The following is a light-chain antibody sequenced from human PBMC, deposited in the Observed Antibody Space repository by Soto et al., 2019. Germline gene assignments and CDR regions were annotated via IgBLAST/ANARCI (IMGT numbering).Light chain of an antibody. CDR3: QQSYNYPRT. CDR2: GAS. J-gene: IGKJ1*01. V-gene: IGKV1-39*01. CDR1: QSINSD. Sequence: DIQMTQSPSSLSASVGDRVTVTCRASQSINSDLNWYQQKPGKAPNLLIYGASSVQSGVPSRFSGSGSGTEFTLTIRNLQPEDVATYYCQQSYNYPRTFGQGTKVEI.